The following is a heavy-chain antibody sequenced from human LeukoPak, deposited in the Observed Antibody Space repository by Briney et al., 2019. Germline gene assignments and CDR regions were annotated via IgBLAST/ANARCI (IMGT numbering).Heavy chain of an antibody. J-gene: IGHJ3*02. Sequence: GGSLRLSCAASGFTFSSYAMHWVRQAPGKGLEWVAVISYDGSNKYYADSVKGRFTISRDNSKNTLYLQMNSLRAEDTAVYYCARAVQAGRTYGSGSYVFDIWGQGTMVTVSS. CDR3: ARAVQAGRTYGSGSYVFDI. D-gene: IGHD3-10*01. CDR1: GFTFSSYA. V-gene: IGHV3-30-3*01. CDR2: ISYDGSNK.